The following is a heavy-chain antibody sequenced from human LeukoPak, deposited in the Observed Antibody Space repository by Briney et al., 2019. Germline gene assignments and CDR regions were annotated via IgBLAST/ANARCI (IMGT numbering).Heavy chain of an antibody. CDR1: GFTFSSYS. Sequence: GGSLRLSCAASGFTFSSYSMNWVRQATGKGLEWVSAIGTAGDTYYPGSVKGRFTISRENAKNSLYLQMNSLRAGDTAVYYCAGYDFWSGYFGWGQGTLVTVSS. D-gene: IGHD3-3*01. V-gene: IGHV3-13*01. CDR2: IGTAGDT. J-gene: IGHJ4*02. CDR3: AGYDFWSGYFG.